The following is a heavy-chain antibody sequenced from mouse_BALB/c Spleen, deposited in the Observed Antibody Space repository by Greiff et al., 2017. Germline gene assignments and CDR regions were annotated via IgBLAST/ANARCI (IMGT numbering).Heavy chain of an antibody. Sequence: QVQLQQSGAELVRPGSSVKISCKASGYAFSSYWMNWVKQRPGQGLEWIGQIYPGDGDTNYNGKFKGKATLTADKSSSTAYMQLSSLTSEDSAVYFCARSPGYYFDYWGQGTTLTVSA. V-gene: IGHV1-80*01. CDR1: GYAFSSYW. CDR2: IYPGDGDT. D-gene: IGHD4-1*01. J-gene: IGHJ2*01. CDR3: ARSPGYYFDY.